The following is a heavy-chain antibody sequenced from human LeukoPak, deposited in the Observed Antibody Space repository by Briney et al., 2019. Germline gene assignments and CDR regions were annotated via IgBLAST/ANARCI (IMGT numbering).Heavy chain of an antibody. CDR2: ISSSSYV. V-gene: IGHV3-21*01. J-gene: IGHJ4*02. Sequence: GGSLTLSCAASGFTFSSYSMNWVRQAPGKGLEWVSSISSSSYVYYADSVKGRFTISRDNTKNSLYLQMNSLRAEDTAVYYCARDREGLLWFGGQGTLVTVSS. D-gene: IGHD3-10*01. CDR1: GFTFSSYS. CDR3: ARDREGLLWF.